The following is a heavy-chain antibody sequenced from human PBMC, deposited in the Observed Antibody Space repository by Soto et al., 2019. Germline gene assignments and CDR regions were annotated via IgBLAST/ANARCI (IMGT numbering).Heavy chain of an antibody. J-gene: IGHJ4*02. V-gene: IGHV1-2*02. CDR1: GDSFSAHY. CDR3: ARANRFGEYTGSDS. Sequence: QVQLVQSGAEVKNTGASVKVSCQTYGDSFSAHYTQWVRQAPGQELQWMGWTSPTSGDTHSAPMFYGRVTMTGDKAINTASLALGSLSSSATAVYVCARANRFGEYTGSDSWCQGALGTVSS. D-gene: IGHD3-10*01. CDR2: TSPTSGDT.